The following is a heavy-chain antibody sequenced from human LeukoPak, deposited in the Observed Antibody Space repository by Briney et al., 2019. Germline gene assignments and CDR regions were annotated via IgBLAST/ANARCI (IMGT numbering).Heavy chain of an antibody. CDR2: VYSSGST. J-gene: IGHJ4*02. V-gene: IGHV4-59*01. CDR1: GSYISTYY. D-gene: IGHD3-3*01. Sequence: SETLSLTCTGSGSYISTYYWSWVRQPPGKGLEWLGNVYSSGSTNYHPSLNTGLTISVDTSNNQFSLMLSSVTAADTAVYYCAREGMAIGFARFPIFNYWGQGTLVTVSS. CDR3: AREGMAIGFARFPIFNY.